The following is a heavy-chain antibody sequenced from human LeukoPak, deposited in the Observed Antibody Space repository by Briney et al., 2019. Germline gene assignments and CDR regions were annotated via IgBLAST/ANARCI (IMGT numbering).Heavy chain of an antibody. D-gene: IGHD3-10*01. CDR3: AATNYFYGSGSFHKRDS. J-gene: IGHJ4*02. V-gene: IGHV4-34*01. CDR2: VDHSGRT. Sequence: PSEALSLTCGVYGDSFYNYYWNWIRQFPEKRLEWIGEVDHSGRTTYSPSLQGRVTISVDTSKSQFSLKLNSVTAADTAVYFCAATNYFYGSGSFHKRDSWGQGTLVTVSS. CDR1: GDSFYNYY.